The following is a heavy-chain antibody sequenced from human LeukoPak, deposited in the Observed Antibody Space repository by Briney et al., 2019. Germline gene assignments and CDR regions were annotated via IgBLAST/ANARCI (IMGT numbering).Heavy chain of an antibody. CDR2: INPNSGGT. CDR1: GYTFTVYY. D-gene: IGHD3-3*01. Sequence: ASVKVSCKASGYTFTVYYMHWVRQAPGQGLEWMGWINPNSGGTNYAQKFQGWVTMTRDTSISTAYMELSRLRSDDAAVYYCARDHGYDFWSGYTFDYWGQGTLVTVSS. CDR3: ARDHGYDFWSGYTFDY. V-gene: IGHV1-2*04. J-gene: IGHJ4*02.